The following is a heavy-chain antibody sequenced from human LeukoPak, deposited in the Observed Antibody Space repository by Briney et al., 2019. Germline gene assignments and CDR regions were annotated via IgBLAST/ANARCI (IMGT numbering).Heavy chain of an antibody. CDR2: ISAYNGNT. Sequence: GASVNVSCTASGYTFTSYGISWVRQAPGQGLEWMGWISAYNGNTNYAQKLQGRVTMTTDTSTSTGYMELRSLRSDDTAVYYCARDPVVVVAAMGNWFDPWGQGTLVTVSS. CDR1: GYTFTSYG. CDR3: ARDPVVVVAAMGNWFDP. D-gene: IGHD2-15*01. V-gene: IGHV1-18*04. J-gene: IGHJ5*02.